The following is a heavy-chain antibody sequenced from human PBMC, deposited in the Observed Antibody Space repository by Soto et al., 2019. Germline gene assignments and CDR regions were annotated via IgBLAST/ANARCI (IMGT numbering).Heavy chain of an antibody. J-gene: IGHJ6*02. D-gene: IGHD3-9*01. CDR2: IYTSGST. V-gene: IGHV4-4*07. CDR3: ARDYDILTGYWGDYYYYGMDV. Sequence: QVQLQESGPGLVKPSETLSLTCTVSGGSISSYYWSWIRQPAGKGLEWIGCIYTSGSTNYNPSLKSRVTMSVDTSKNQFSLKLSSVTAADTAVYYCARDYDILTGYWGDYYYYGMDVWGQGTTVTVSS. CDR1: GGSISSYY.